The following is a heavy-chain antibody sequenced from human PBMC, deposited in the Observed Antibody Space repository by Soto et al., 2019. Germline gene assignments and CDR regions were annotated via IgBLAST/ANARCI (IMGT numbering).Heavy chain of an antibody. CDR1: GFTFRNYA. CDR3: ARPWGQLSTYYYGMDT. V-gene: IGHV3-30-3*01. J-gene: IGHJ6*02. Sequence: QVQLVESGGGVVQPGRSLTLSCAASGFTFRNYAKHWVRQAPGKGLEWVATISYDGDNKYYTDSVKGPFTISRDNSKNTLYLQMNSLRPEDTAVYYCARPWGQLSTYYYGMDTWGQGTTVTVSS. D-gene: IGHD3-16*01. CDR2: ISYDGDNK.